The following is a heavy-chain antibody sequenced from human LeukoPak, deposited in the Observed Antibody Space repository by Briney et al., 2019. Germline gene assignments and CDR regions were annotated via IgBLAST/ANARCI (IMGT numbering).Heavy chain of an antibody. D-gene: IGHD3-3*01. CDR1: GFTFSSYG. CDR3: AKDLGPESYDFWSGYGDAFDI. Sequence: GGSLRLSCAASGFTFSSYGMHWVRQAPGKGLEWVAFIRYDGSNKYYADSVKGRFTISRDNSKNTLYLQMNSLRAEDTAVYYCAKDLGPESYDFWSGYGDAFDIWGQGTMVTVSS. J-gene: IGHJ3*02. CDR2: IRYDGSNK. V-gene: IGHV3-30*02.